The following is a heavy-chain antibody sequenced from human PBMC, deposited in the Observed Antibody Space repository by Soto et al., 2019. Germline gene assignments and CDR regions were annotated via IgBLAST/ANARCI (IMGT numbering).Heavy chain of an antibody. CDR1: GYTFTSYD. J-gene: IGHJ5*02. V-gene: IGHV1-8*01. Sequence: ASVKVSCKASGYTFTSYDINWVRQATGQGLEWMGWMNPNSGNTGYAQKFQGRVTMTRNTSISTAYMELSSLRSEDTAVYYCARGATIFGAVRKASNWFDPWGQGTLVTVSS. CDR2: MNPNSGNT. CDR3: ARGATIFGAVRKASNWFDP. D-gene: IGHD3-3*01.